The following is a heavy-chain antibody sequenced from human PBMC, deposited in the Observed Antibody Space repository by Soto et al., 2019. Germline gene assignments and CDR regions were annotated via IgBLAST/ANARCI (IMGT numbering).Heavy chain of an antibody. D-gene: IGHD6-25*01. Sequence: AAVKVSCKASGYTFTSYYMHWVRQAPGQGLEWMGIINPSGGSTSYAQKFQGRVTMTRDTSTSTVYMELSSLRSEDTAVYYCARVRPSGFGMDVWGQGTTVTVSS. CDR2: INPSGGST. J-gene: IGHJ6*02. CDR1: GYTFTSYY. CDR3: ARVRPSGFGMDV. V-gene: IGHV1-46*01.